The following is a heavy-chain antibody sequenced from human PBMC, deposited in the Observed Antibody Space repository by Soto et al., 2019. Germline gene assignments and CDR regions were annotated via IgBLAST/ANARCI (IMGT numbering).Heavy chain of an antibody. D-gene: IGHD3-22*01. Sequence: SETLSLTCSVSGDSVISGSFYWSWIRQPPGKGLEWIGYIYYGGSTNYNPSLRSRVTISADTPKNQFSLRLSSVTAADTAVYYCARVVYDSRDPHRFDYWGQGTLVTV. CDR3: ARVVYDSRDPHRFDY. CDR2: IYYGGST. CDR1: GDSVISGSFY. J-gene: IGHJ4*02. V-gene: IGHV4-61*01.